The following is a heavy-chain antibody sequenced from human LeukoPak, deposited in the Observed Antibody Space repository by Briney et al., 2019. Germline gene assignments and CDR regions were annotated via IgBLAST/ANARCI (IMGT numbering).Heavy chain of an antibody. V-gene: IGHV3-15*07. CDR1: GFIFSNTW. CDR2: IKSKAGGGTT. D-gene: IGHD2-2*01. J-gene: IGHJ4*02. Sequence: GGSLRLSCAASGFIFSNTWMNWVRQAPGKGLEWVGRIKSKAGGGTTDYAAPVKGRFTISRDDSKNTLYPQMNSLKTEDTAVYYCATAPYCSSTRCYSAYWGQGTLVTVSS. CDR3: ATAPYCSSTRCYSAY.